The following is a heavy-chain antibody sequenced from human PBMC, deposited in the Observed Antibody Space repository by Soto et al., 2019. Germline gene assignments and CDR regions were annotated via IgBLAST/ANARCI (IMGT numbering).Heavy chain of an antibody. D-gene: IGHD3-9*01. V-gene: IGHV1-46*01. CDR1: GYTFTSYY. J-gene: IGHJ6*04. CDR2: INPSGGST. CDR3: ARYFSGYLDWFLSDPTQSDTQYYYYYGMDV. Sequence: GASVKVSCKASGYTFTSYYMHWVRQAPGQGLEWMGIINPSGGSTSYAQRFQGRVTMTRDTSTSTVYMELSSLRSEDTAVYYCARYFSGYLDWFLSDPTQSDTQYYYYYGMDVWGKGTTVTVSS.